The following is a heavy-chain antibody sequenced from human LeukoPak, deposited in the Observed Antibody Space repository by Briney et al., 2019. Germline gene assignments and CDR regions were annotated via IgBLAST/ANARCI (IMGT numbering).Heavy chain of an antibody. CDR1: GFTFTTYW. J-gene: IGHJ5*02. Sequence: GGSLRLSCVVPGFTFTTYWMHWVRHAPGRGLVWVSRVSADGSTTIYADSVKGRFTISRDNGINTVYLQMNSLRAEDTAVYYCARGFEGYPFGWWFDPWGQGTLVTVSS. V-gene: IGHV3-74*01. D-gene: IGHD3-10*01. CDR3: ARGFEGYPFGWWFDP. CDR2: VSADGSTT.